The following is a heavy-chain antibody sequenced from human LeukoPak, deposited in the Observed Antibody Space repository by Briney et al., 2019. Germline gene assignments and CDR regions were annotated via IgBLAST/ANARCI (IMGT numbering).Heavy chain of an antibody. CDR3: AREGTDSSGYYWDY. D-gene: IGHD3-22*01. V-gene: IGHV1-2*02. Sequence: GASVKVSCKASGYTFTGYYMHWVRQAPGQGLEWMGWINPNSGGTNYAQKFQGRVTMTRDTSISTAYMELSRLRSDDTAVYYCAREGTDSSGYYWDYWGQGTLVTVSS. CDR2: INPNSGGT. J-gene: IGHJ4*02. CDR1: GYTFTGYY.